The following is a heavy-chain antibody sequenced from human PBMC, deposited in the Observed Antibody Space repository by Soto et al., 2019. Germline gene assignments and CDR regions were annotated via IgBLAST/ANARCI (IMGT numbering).Heavy chain of an antibody. CDR1: GYTFTSYY. J-gene: IGHJ6*02. CDR3: ARGTKYYYYGMDV. CDR2: INPNTGGT. V-gene: IGHV1-2*04. Sequence: GASVKVSCKASGYTFTSYYVHWVRQAHGQGLEWMGWINPNTGGTNYAQKFQGWVTMTRDTSISTAYMELSRLRSDDTAVYYCARGTKYYYYGMDVWGQGTTVTVSS. D-gene: IGHD2-8*01.